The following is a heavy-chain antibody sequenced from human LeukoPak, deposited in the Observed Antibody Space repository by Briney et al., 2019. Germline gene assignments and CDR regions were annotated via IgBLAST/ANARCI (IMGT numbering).Heavy chain of an antibody. Sequence: GGSLRLSCAASGFTFSSYGMHWVRQAPGKGLEWVAVISYDGSNKYYADSVRGRFTISRDNSKNTLYLQMNSLRAEDTAVYYCAKDPGKTGGGPDYWGQGTLVTVSS. J-gene: IGHJ4*02. CDR2: ISYDGSNK. CDR3: AKDPGKTGGGPDY. V-gene: IGHV3-30*18. D-gene: IGHD2-15*01. CDR1: GFTFSSYG.